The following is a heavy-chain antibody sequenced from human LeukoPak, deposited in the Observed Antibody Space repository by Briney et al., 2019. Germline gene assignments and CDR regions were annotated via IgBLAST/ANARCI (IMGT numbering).Heavy chain of an antibody. CDR2: INPNSGGT. Sequence: ASVKVSCKASGYTFTGYYMHWVRQAPGQGLEWMGWINPNSGGTNYAQKFQGRVTMTRDTSISTAYMELSRLRSDDTAVYYCARDSDDILTGPEHMDVWGQGTTVTVSS. J-gene: IGHJ6*02. D-gene: IGHD3-9*01. CDR3: ARDSDDILTGPEHMDV. CDR1: GYTFTGYY. V-gene: IGHV1-2*02.